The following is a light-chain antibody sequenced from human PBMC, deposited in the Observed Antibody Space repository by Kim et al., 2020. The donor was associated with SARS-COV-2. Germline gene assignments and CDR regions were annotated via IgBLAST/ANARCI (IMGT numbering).Light chain of an antibody. CDR1: QSVSRN. V-gene: IGKV3-15*01. CDR3: QQYHDWIT. CDR2: AAS. Sequence: SWSLGERATLSCRASQSVSRNLAWYQHKPGQSPRLLIYAASTRATGIPARFSGGGSETEFTLTISSLQSDDFAVYYCQQYHDWITFGQGTRLEIK. J-gene: IGKJ5*01.